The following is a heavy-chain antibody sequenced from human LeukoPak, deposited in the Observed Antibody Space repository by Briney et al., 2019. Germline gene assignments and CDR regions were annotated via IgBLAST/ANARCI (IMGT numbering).Heavy chain of an antibody. CDR3: AKDKFPYYGSGSYFDY. J-gene: IGHJ4*02. D-gene: IGHD3-10*01. Sequence: PGRSLRLSCAASGFTFDDYAMHWVRQAPGKGLEWVSGTSWNSGSIGYADSVKGRFTISRDNAKNSLYLQMNSLRAEDTALYYCAKDKFPYYGSGSYFDYWGQGTLVTVSS. CDR1: GFTFDDYA. CDR2: TSWNSGSI. V-gene: IGHV3-9*01.